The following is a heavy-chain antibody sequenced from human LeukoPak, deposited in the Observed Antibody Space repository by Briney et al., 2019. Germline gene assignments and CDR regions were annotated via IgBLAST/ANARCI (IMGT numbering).Heavy chain of an antibody. D-gene: IGHD5-12*01. Sequence: PGGSLRLSCAASGFTLSSYDMSWVRQAPGKGLEWVAATSGSGVNSYYADSVRGRFTISRDNSQNTLYLQMDSLRAEDTALYCCEKEYSGYDFDYWGQGTLVTVSS. CDR2: TSGSGVNS. V-gene: IGHV3-23*01. J-gene: IGHJ4*02. CDR1: GFTLSSYD. CDR3: EKEYSGYDFDY.